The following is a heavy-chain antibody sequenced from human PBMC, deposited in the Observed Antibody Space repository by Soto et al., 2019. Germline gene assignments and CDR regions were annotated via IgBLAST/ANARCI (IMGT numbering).Heavy chain of an antibody. Sequence: PSETLSLTCTVSGGSISSGGYYWSWIRQHPGKGLEWIGYIYYSGCTYYNPSLKSRVTISVDTSKNQFSLKLSSVTAADTAVYYCARTGRLRYFDWLFGGFDYWGQGTLVTVSS. CDR2: IYYSGCT. CDR3: ARTGRLRYFDWLFGGFDY. V-gene: IGHV4-31*03. J-gene: IGHJ4*02. D-gene: IGHD3-9*01. CDR1: GGSISSGGYY.